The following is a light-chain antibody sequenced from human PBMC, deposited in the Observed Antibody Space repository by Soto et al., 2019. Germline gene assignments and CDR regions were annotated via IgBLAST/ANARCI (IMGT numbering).Light chain of an antibody. CDR1: SSDVGAYNY. CDR2: DVS. V-gene: IGLV2-11*01. Sequence: QSALTQPRSVSGSPGQSVTISCSGTSSDVGAYNYVSWYQHHPGKAPTLMIYDVSKRPSGVPDRFSGSKSGNTASLTISGLQADDEAEYYCCSYAGGNTVYVFATGTKVTVL. CDR3: CSYAGGNTVYV. J-gene: IGLJ1*01.